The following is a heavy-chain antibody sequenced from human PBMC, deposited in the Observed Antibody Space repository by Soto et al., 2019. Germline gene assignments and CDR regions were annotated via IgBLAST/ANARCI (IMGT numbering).Heavy chain of an antibody. V-gene: IGHV3-30*18. CDR1: GFTFSSYG. CDR2: ISYDGSNK. CDR3: AKDWSYHASPYFDY. Sequence: QVQLVESGGGVVQPGRSLRLSCAASGFTFSSYGMHWVRQAPGKGLEWVAVISYDGSNKYYADSVKGRFTISRDNSKNTLYLQMNSLRAEDTAVSYCAKDWSYHASPYFDYWGQGTLVTVSS. D-gene: IGHD1-26*01. J-gene: IGHJ4*02.